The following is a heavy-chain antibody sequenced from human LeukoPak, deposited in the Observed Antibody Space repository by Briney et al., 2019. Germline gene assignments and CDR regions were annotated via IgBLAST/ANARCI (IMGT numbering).Heavy chain of an antibody. V-gene: IGHV4-4*02. D-gene: IGHD2-8*02. Sequence: NPSETLSLTCAVSGGSISSNHWWSWVRQPPGKGLEWIGEIYRTGRINYNASLKSRLTISLDRSKNEFSLSLRSVTAADTAVYYCARDRYCTRDSCGMGEWGQGTTVIVSS. CDR2: IYRTGRI. J-gene: IGHJ6*02. CDR3: ARDRYCTRDSCGMGE. CDR1: GGSISSNHW.